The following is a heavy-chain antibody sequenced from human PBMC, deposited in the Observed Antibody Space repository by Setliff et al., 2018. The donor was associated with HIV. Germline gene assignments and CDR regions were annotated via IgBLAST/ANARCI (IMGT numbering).Heavy chain of an antibody. Sequence: SETLSLTCTVAGGSTSSSSYYWGWIRQPPGMGLEWIASIYHNGNTYYNPSLKSRVTMSVDTSKNQFSLKLSSVTAADTAVYYCARRRWELLKRGAAFDIWGQGTMVTVSS. V-gene: IGHV4-39*07. CDR2: IYHNGNT. D-gene: IGHD1-26*01. CDR3: ARRRWELLKRGAAFDI. CDR1: GGSTSSSSYY. J-gene: IGHJ3*02.